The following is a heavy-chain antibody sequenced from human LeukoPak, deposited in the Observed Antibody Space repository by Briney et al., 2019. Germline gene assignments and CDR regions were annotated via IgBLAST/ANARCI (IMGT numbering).Heavy chain of an antibody. D-gene: IGHD4-23*01. CDR1: GWSFSGYY. Sequence: SETLSFTCAVYGWSFSGYYWSWIRQPPGKGLEWIGEINHSGSTNYNPSLKSRITISVDTSKNQFSLKLSSVTAADTAVYDCASLATVVTPGYFDYWGQGTLVTVSS. CDR3: ASLATVVTPGYFDY. V-gene: IGHV4-34*01. CDR2: INHSGST. J-gene: IGHJ4*02.